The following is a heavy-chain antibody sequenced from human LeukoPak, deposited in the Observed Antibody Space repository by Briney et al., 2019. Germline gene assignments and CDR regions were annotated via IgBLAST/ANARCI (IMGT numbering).Heavy chain of an antibody. D-gene: IGHD4-23*01. J-gene: IGHJ4*02. CDR3: ARSTYGGRYYYFDY. Sequence: SETLSLTCTVSGGSISSSSYYWGWIRQPPGKGLEWIGCIYYTGSTYYNPSLKSRVTISVDTSKNQFSLKLSSVTAADTAVYYCARSTYGGRYYYFDYWGQGTLVTVSS. CDR1: GGSISSSSYY. V-gene: IGHV4-39*07. CDR2: IYYTGST.